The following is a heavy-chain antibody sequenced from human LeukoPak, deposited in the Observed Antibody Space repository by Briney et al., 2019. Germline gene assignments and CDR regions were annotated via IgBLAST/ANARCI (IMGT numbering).Heavy chain of an antibody. J-gene: IGHJ4*02. CDR2: IYSGGST. CDR1: GFTVSSNH. CDR3: ARGPAGYN. V-gene: IGHV3-53*01. Sequence: GGSLRLSCAASGFTVSSNHMSWVRQAPGKGLEWVSVIYSGGSTDYADSVKGRFAISRDNSKNTLYLQMNSLRAEDTAVYHCARGPAGYNWGQGTLVTVSS. D-gene: IGHD1-1*01.